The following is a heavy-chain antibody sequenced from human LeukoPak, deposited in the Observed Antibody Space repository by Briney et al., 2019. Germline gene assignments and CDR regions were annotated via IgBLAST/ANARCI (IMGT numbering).Heavy chain of an antibody. D-gene: IGHD1-26*01. Sequence: SETLSLTCAVYVGSFSGYYWSWIRQPPGKGLEWIGEINHSGSTNYNPSLKSRVTISVDTSKNQFSLKLSSVTDADTAVYYCARGGELLGGRYYDYWGQGTLVTVSS. V-gene: IGHV4-34*01. CDR3: ARGGELLGGRYYDY. CDR1: VGSFSGYY. J-gene: IGHJ4*02. CDR2: INHSGST.